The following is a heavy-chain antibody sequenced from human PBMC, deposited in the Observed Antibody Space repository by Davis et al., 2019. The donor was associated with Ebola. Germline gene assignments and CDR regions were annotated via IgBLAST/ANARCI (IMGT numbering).Heavy chain of an antibody. CDR1: GGSFSDYY. D-gene: IGHD4-17*01. J-gene: IGHJ1*01. CDR2: ISSSGSTI. V-gene: IGHV3-11*01. Sequence: PSETLSLTCAVYGGSFSDYYMSWIRQAPGKGLEWVSYISSSGSTIYYADSVKGRFTISRDNAKNSLYLQMNSLRAEDTAVYYCARATVTTSRYFQHWGQGTLVTVSS. CDR3: ARATVTTSRYFQH.